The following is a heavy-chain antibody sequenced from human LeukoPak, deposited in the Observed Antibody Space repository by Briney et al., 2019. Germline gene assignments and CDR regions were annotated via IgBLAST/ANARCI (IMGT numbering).Heavy chain of an antibody. CDR1: GFTFSDYA. Sequence: GGSLRLSCAASGFTFSDYALSWVRQAPGKGLEGVSDISGSGGSTNYADSVKGRFTISRDNSKNTLYLQMNSLRAEDTAVYYCARVGEGSGSSHYYYYYMDVWGKGTTVTISS. CDR3: ARVGEGSGSSHYYYYYMDV. D-gene: IGHD3-10*01. V-gene: IGHV3-23*01. J-gene: IGHJ6*03. CDR2: ISGSGGST.